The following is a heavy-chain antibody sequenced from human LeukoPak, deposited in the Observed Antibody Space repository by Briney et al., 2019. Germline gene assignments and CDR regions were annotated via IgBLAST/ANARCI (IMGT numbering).Heavy chain of an antibody. CDR2: IIPIIGIA. J-gene: IGHJ4*02. Sequence: ASVNVSCTAYGGSFSGYAISWVRQPPGQGLEWMGRIIPIIGIANYAQKFQGRVTITADKSTCTVYMELISLTSEDTALYYCARYGNGYWIKDFWCQGTLVTVSS. CDR1: GGSFSGYA. CDR3: ARYGNGYWIKDF. D-gene: IGHD4-17*01. V-gene: IGHV1-69*04.